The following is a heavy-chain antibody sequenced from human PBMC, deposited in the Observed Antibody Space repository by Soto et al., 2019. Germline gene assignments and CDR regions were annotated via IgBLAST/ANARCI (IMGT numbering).Heavy chain of an antibody. CDR1: GCTLSDYA. D-gene: IGHD3-10*01. Sequence: QVQLVQSGAEVKTPGSSVKVSCKASGCTLSDYAISWVRQAPGQGLEWMGGIMPTVDSANYAQNFQGRLTISADEWTSTANLELRSLRSDDTAVYYCAVAAVREIMAQESSGMAVWGQGTTVIVSS. CDR2: IMPTVDSA. CDR3: AVAAVREIMAQESSGMAV. V-gene: IGHV1-69*01. J-gene: IGHJ6*02.